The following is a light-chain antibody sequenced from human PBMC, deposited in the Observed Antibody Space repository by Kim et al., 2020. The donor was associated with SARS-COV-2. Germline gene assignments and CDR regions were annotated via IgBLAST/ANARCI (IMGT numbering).Light chain of an antibody. J-gene: IGLJ1*01. V-gene: IGLV2-14*01. CDR2: DVS. CDR1: SSDIRVYKY. Sequence: QSALTQPASVSGSPGQSITFSCTGTSSDIRVYKYVSWYQQHPGKAPKLMIYDVSKRPSGVADRFSDSKSGNTASLTISGLQAGDEADYYCSSYSSSTASYVFGTGTKVTVL. CDR3: SSYSSSTASYV.